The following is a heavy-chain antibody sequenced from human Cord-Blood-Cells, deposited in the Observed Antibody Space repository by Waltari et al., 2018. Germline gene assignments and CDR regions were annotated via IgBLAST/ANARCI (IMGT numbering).Heavy chain of an antibody. Sequence: QVQLVQSGAEVKKPGASVKVSCKVSGYTLTELSMHWVRQAPGKGLEWMGGFDPEDGETIYAQKFQGRVTMTEDTATDTAYMELSSLRSEDTAVYYCATVPRYYDFWSGYYNYWGQGTLVTVSS. CDR1: GYTLTELS. CDR3: ATVPRYYDFWSGYYNY. J-gene: IGHJ4*02. D-gene: IGHD3-3*01. V-gene: IGHV1-24*01. CDR2: FDPEDGET.